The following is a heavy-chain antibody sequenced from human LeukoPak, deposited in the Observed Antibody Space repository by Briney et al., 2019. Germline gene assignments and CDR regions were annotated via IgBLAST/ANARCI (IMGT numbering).Heavy chain of an antibody. CDR3: ASGWSITSWYNYWFDP. Sequence: ASVKVSCKASRYTFTGYYMHWVRQAPGQGLEWMGWINPNSGDTNYAQKFQGRVTMSRDTSITTVYMELSRLRADDTAVYFCASGWSITSWYNYWFDPWGQGTLVTVSS. D-gene: IGHD1-1*01. CDR2: INPNSGDT. J-gene: IGHJ5*02. V-gene: IGHV1-2*02. CDR1: RYTFTGYY.